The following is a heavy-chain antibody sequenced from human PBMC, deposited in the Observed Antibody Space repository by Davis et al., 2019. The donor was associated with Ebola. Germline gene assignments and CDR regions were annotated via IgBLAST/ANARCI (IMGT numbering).Heavy chain of an antibody. J-gene: IGHJ3*02. CDR3: ASDSSGPETFDI. CDR1: GYTFTGYY. CDR2: INVNSGGT. D-gene: IGHD3-10*01. Sequence: ASVKVSCKASGYTFTGYYMHWARQAPGQGLEWMGWINVNSGGTNYAQKFQGRITLTRDTSMSTAYMELNRLRSDDTALYFCASDSSGPETFDIWGQGTIVTVSS. V-gene: IGHV1-2*02.